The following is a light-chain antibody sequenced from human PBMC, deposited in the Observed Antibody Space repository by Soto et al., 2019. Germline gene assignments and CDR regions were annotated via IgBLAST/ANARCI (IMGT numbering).Light chain of an antibody. CDR2: DAS. V-gene: IGKV1-5*01. Sequence: DLQMSKSPSTLSASVGDRVTITCRASQSISSWLAWYQQKPGKAPKLLIYDASRLESGVSSRFSGSGAGTEFTFSSSSMQPDDFATYYFQQYNSYSAAFGQGTRVDSK. CDR1: QSISSW. J-gene: IGKJ1*01. CDR3: QQYNSYSAA.